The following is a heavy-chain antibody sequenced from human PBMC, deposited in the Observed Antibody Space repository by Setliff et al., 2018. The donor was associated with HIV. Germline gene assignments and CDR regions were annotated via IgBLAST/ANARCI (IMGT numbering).Heavy chain of an antibody. Sequence: GGSLRLSCAASGSMFTYAWLSWVRQAPGGGLEWVSGINWNGGGRGYADSVKGRFTISRDNAKNSLYLQMNSLSAEDTAVYYCARVGGSYYLHYFDYWGQGTVVTVSS. J-gene: IGHJ4*02. CDR3: ARVGGSYYLHYFDY. CDR2: INWNGGGR. D-gene: IGHD1-26*01. V-gene: IGHV3-20*04. CDR1: GSMFTYAW.